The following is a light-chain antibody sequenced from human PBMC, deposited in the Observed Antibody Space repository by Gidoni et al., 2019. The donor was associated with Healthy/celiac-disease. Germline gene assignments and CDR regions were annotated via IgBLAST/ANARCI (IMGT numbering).Light chain of an antibody. CDR2: AAS. CDR1: QSISSY. Sequence: DIQMTQSPSSLSASVGDRVTITCRASQSISSYLNWYQQKPGKAPQLLIYAASSLQSGVPSRFSGSGSGTDFTLTISSLQPEDFATYYCQQSYTFXQXTKLXIK. J-gene: IGKJ2*01. V-gene: IGKV1-39*01. CDR3: QQSYT.